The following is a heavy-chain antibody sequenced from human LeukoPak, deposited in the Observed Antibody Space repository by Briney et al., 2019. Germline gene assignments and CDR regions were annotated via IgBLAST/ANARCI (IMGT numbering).Heavy chain of an antibody. Sequence: SVKVSCKASGGTFSSYAISWVRQAPGQGLEWMGGIIPIFGTANYAQKFQGRVTITADESTSTAYMELSSLRSEDTAVYYCAGLAYCGGDCYSPIDYWGQGTLVTVSS. J-gene: IGHJ4*02. D-gene: IGHD2-21*02. CDR3: AGLAYCGGDCYSPIDY. CDR2: IIPIFGTA. CDR1: GGTFSSYA. V-gene: IGHV1-69*13.